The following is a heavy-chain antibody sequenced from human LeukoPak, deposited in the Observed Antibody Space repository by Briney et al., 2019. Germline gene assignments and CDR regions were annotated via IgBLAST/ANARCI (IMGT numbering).Heavy chain of an antibody. Sequence: AGGSLRLSCAASGFTFSSYWMHGVRQPPGKGLVWVSRITSDGSGIGYADSVRGRFSTSRDNAKNTLYLQMNSLRAEDTAVYYCASGRLVGAPDYWGQGTLVTVSS. CDR1: GFTFSSYW. CDR3: ASGRLVGAPDY. CDR2: ITSDGSGI. J-gene: IGHJ4*02. D-gene: IGHD1-26*01. V-gene: IGHV3-74*01.